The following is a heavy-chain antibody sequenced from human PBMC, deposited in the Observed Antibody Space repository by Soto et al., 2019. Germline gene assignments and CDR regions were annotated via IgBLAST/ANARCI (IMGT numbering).Heavy chain of an antibody. V-gene: IGHV4-59*01. D-gene: IGHD6-13*01. J-gene: IGHJ4*02. Sequence: NPSETLSLTCTVSGGSLSTYYWSWIRQPPGKGLEWIGYIHSNGNTNYNPSLKSRLTMSIDTSKTQFSLEVTSVTAADTAVYYCARLWGISTSPPYYFDFWGQGTLVTVSS. CDR3: ARLWGISTSPPYYFDF. CDR1: GGSLSTYY. CDR2: IHSNGNT.